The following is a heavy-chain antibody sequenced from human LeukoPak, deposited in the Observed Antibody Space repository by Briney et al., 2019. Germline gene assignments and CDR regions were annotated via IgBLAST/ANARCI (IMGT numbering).Heavy chain of an antibody. V-gene: IGHV5-51*01. J-gene: IGHJ6*02. D-gene: IGHD5/OR15-5a*01. Sequence: GESLKISCKGSGYSFTSYWIGWVRQLPGKGLEWMGIIYPGDSDTRYSPSFQGQVTISADKSISTAYLQWSSLKASDTAMYYCARQGMRSTPKGVMDVWGQGTTVSVS. CDR3: ARQGMRSTPKGVMDV. CDR1: GYSFTSYW. CDR2: IYPGDSDT.